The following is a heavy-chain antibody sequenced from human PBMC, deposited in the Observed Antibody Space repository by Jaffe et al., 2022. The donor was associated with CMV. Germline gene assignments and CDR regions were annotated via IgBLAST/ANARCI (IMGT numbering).Heavy chain of an antibody. Sequence: QVQLQESGPGLVKPSQTLSLTCAVSGGSISRGGYYWSFIRQHPGRGLEWIGYIYYSGSTDYNPSLKSRVTISVDTSKNQFSLKLSSVTAADTAVYYCARALDFGPHAWAFDIWGQGTMVTVSS. J-gene: IGHJ3*02. CDR3: ARALDFGPHAWAFDI. D-gene: IGHD1-1*01. CDR2: IYYSGST. V-gene: IGHV4-31*11. CDR1: GGSISRGGYY.